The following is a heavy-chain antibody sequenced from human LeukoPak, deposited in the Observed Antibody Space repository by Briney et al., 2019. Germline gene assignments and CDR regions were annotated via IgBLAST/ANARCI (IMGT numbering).Heavy chain of an antibody. CDR3: ARHQSTSSYGMDV. CDR1: GGTFSSYA. V-gene: IGHV1-69*04. D-gene: IGHD2-2*01. J-gene: IGHJ6*02. Sequence: ASVKVSCKASGGTFSSYAISWVRQAPGQGLEWMGRIIPILGIANYAQKFQGRVTITADKSTGTAYMELSSLRSEDTAVYYCARHQSTSSYGMDVWGQGTTVTVSS. CDR2: IIPILGIA.